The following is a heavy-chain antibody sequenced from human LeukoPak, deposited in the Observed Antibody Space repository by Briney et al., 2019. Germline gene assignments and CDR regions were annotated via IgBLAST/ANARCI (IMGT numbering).Heavy chain of an antibody. Sequence: SETLSLTCTVSGGSISSYYWSWIRQPPGKGLEWIGYIYYSGSTNYNPSLKSRVTISVDTSKNQFSLKLSSVTAADTAVYYCARREMATIPDAFDIWGQGTMVTVSP. CDR3: ARREMATIPDAFDI. V-gene: IGHV4-59*08. CDR2: IYYSGST. CDR1: GGSISSYY. J-gene: IGHJ3*02. D-gene: IGHD5-24*01.